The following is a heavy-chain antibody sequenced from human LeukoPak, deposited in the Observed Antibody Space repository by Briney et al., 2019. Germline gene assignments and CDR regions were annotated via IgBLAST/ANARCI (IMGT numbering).Heavy chain of an antibody. CDR1: GGTFRNYV. Sequence: ASVKVSCKASGGTFRNYVISWVRQAPGQGLEWMGGIIPIFGAANYGQSSQGRVTITADKSTSTAYMELSSLRSEDTAVYYCAREVTVTTKAVDYWGQGTLVTVSS. CDR3: AREVTVTTKAVDY. J-gene: IGHJ4*02. CDR2: IIPIFGAA. V-gene: IGHV1-69*06. D-gene: IGHD4-17*01.